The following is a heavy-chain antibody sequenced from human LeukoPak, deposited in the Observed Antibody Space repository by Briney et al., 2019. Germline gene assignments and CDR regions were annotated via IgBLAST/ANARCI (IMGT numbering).Heavy chain of an antibody. V-gene: IGHV7-4-1*02. Sequence: ASVKVSCKASGYTFTSYAMNWVRQAPGQGLEWMGWTNTNTGNPTYAQGFTGRFVFSLDTSVSTAYLQISSLKAEDTAVYYCARDNGDTAMAYYYYYMDVWGKGTTVTVSS. D-gene: IGHD5-18*01. J-gene: IGHJ6*03. CDR1: GYTFTSYA. CDR2: TNTNTGNP. CDR3: ARDNGDTAMAYYYYYMDV.